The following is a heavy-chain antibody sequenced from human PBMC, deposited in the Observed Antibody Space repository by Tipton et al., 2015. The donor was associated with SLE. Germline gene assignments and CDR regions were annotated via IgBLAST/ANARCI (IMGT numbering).Heavy chain of an antibody. J-gene: IGHJ6*03. CDR3: ARSRYSSSSYYYYYMDV. D-gene: IGHD6-6*01. Sequence: TLSLTCTVAGDSITSDNHFWSWIRQPAGKGLEWIGRIYVSGGTNYNPSLQSRSSISIDTSKSQFSLRLSSVTAADTAVYYCARSRYSSSSYYYYYMDVWGKGTTVTVSS. CDR1: GDSITSDNHF. CDR2: IYVSGGT. V-gene: IGHV4-61*02.